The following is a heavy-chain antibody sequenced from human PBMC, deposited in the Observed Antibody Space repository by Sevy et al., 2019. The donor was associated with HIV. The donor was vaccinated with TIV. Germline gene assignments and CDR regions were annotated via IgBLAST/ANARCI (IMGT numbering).Heavy chain of an antibody. D-gene: IGHD2-15*01. V-gene: IGHV1-69*13. Sequence: ASVKVSCKASGGTFSSYAISWVRQAPGQGLEWMGGIIPIFGTANYAQMFQGRVTITADESTSTAYMELSSLRSEDTAVYYCARGYCSGGSCYSVYYYYGMDVWGQGTTVTVSS. CDR1: GGTFSSYA. CDR2: IIPIFGTA. CDR3: ARGYCSGGSCYSVYYYYGMDV. J-gene: IGHJ6*02.